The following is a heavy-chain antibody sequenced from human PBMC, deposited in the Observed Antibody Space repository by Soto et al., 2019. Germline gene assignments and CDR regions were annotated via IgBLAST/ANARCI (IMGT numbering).Heavy chain of an antibody. V-gene: IGHV1-58*01. CDR2: IVVGSGKT. CDR1: GFTFNRSA. Sequence: SVKVSCKASGFTFNRSAVHWVRQARGQRLEWIGWIVVGSGKTNYAQKFQERVTITRDILTSTAYMGLSSLRSEDTAKYYCATDNGRFLQWLSRGDNYYGMDVWG. CDR3: ATDNGRFLQWLSRGDNYYGMDV. D-gene: IGHD3-3*01. J-gene: IGHJ6*02.